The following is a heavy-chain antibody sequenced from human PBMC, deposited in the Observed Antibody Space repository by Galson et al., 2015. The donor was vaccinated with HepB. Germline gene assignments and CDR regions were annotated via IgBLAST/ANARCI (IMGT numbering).Heavy chain of an antibody. CDR1: GFTFGDYA. CDR3: TRPLSTTSYYCYGVDV. J-gene: IGHJ6*02. V-gene: IGHV3-49*03. CDR2: IRGKAHGGTT. D-gene: IGHD1-1*01. Sequence: SLRLSCAASGFTFGDYAMAWFRQAPGKGLEWVGFIRGKAHGGTTEYAASVKGRFTISRDDSKSIAYLQMNSLKTEDTAVYYCTRPLSTTSYYCYGVDVWGQGTTVTVPS.